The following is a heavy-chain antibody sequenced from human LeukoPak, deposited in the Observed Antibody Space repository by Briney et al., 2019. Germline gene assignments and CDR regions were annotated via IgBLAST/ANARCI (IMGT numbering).Heavy chain of an antibody. CDR2: INHSGST. CDR3: ARGRVVVTAIPEDPRTDDY. J-gene: IGHJ4*02. D-gene: IGHD2-21*02. CDR1: GGSFSGYY. Sequence: SETLSLTCAVYGGSFSGYYWNWIRQPPGKGLEWIGEINHSGSTNYNPSPKSRVTISVDTSKNQFSLKLSSVTAADTAVYYCARGRVVVTAIPEDPRTDDYWGQGTLVTVSS. V-gene: IGHV4-34*01.